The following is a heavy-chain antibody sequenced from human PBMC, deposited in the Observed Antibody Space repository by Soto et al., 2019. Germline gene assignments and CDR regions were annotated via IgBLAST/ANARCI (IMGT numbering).Heavy chain of an antibody. CDR3: AREGSHSGYDWNFDY. D-gene: IGHD5-12*01. V-gene: IGHV3-53*01. Sequence: EVQLVESGGGLIQPGGSLRLSCAASGFTVSSHYMSWVRQAPGKGLEWVSVIYSGGSTYYADSVKGRFTISRDNSKNTLYLQMNSLRAEDTAVYYCAREGSHSGYDWNFDYWGQGTLVTVSS. CDR1: GFTVSSHY. CDR2: IYSGGST. J-gene: IGHJ4*02.